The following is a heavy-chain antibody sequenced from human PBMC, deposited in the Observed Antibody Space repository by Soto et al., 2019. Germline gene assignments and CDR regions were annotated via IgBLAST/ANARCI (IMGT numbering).Heavy chain of an antibody. CDR1: GGSISSGGYY. CDR2: IYYSGST. Sequence: SETLSLTCTVSGGSISSGGYYWSWIRQHPGKGLEWIGYIYYSGSTYYNPSLKSRVTISVDTSKNQFSLKLSSVTAADTAVYYCARGNCSGGSCYPPRKGKSMPTVTNGAFDIWGQGTMVTVSS. D-gene: IGHD2-15*01. J-gene: IGHJ3*02. CDR3: ARGNCSGGSCYPPRKGKSMPTVTNGAFDI. V-gene: IGHV4-31*03.